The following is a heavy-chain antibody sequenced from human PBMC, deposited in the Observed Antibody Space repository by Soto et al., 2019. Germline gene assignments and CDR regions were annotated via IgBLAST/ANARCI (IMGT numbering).Heavy chain of an antibody. CDR3: ANVDGTGWFDT. CDR1: GGSINTGAYY. D-gene: IGHD3-10*01. J-gene: IGHJ5*02. V-gene: IGHV4-39*01. CDR2: VYYSGTN. Sequence: SETLSLTCSVSGGSINTGAYYWGWVRQTPGKGPEWIGSVYYSGTNLYYPSLKSRVTMSIDTSRNQFSLKLYSVTAADTAIYYCANVDGTGWFDTWCLGTLVTVSS.